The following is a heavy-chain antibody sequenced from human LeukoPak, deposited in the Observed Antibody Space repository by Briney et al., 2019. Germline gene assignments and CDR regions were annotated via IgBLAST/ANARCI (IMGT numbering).Heavy chain of an antibody. CDR1: GFTFSSYA. CDR3: AKDAQEPAAGNFDY. Sequence: GGSLRLSCAASGFTFSSYAMSWVREAPGKGLEWVSAISGSGGSTYYADSVKGRFAISRDNSKNTLYLQMSSLRAEDTAVYYCAKDAQEPAAGNFDYWGQGTLVTVSS. CDR2: ISGSGGST. D-gene: IGHD6-13*01. J-gene: IGHJ4*02. V-gene: IGHV3-23*01.